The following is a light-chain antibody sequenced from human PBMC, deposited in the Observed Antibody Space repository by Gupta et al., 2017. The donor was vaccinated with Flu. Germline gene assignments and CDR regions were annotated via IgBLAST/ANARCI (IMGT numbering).Light chain of an antibody. CDR2: GAS. V-gene: IGKV3-15*01. CDR1: QSISSN. CDR3: QQYNYWPPRGIT. Sequence: EIVMTPSPGTLSVSPGEGATLSCTASQSISSNLAWYQQKPGQAPRLLIYGASTRATGIPARFSGSGSGTEFTLTISSLQSEDFAVYYCQQYNYWPPRGITCGQGTXLEI. J-gene: IGKJ5*01.